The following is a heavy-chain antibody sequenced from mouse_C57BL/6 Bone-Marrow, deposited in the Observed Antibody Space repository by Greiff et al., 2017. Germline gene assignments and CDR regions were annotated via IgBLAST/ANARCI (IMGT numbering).Heavy chain of an antibody. D-gene: IGHD1-1*01. CDR2: INPNYGTT. Sequence: VQLQQSGPELVKPGASVKISCKASGYSFTDYNMNWVKQSHGKSLEWIGVINPNYGTTSYNQKFKGKATLTVDQSSSTASMQLNSLTSADAAVYYCAGNYYGSSPWAMDDWGRGTSVTVSS. V-gene: IGHV1-39*01. J-gene: IGHJ4*01. CDR3: AGNYYGSSPWAMDD. CDR1: GYSFTDYN.